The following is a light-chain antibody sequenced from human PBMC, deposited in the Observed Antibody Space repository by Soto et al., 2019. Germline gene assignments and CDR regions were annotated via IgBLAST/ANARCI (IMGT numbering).Light chain of an antibody. J-gene: IGKJ4*01. CDR1: QSVTSSY. Sequence: EIVLTQSPGTLSLSPGERATLSCRASQSVTSSYLAWYQQHSGQATRLLIYGASNRATGIPDRSSGSGSGTDFTLTISRLEPEDFAVYYCQQYGSSPLTFGGGTKVEIK. V-gene: IGKV3-20*01. CDR3: QQYGSSPLT. CDR2: GAS.